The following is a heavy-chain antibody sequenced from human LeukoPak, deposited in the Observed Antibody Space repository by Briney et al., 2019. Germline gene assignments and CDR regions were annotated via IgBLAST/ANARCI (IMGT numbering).Heavy chain of an antibody. Sequence: SETLSLTCTVSGGSISSYYWSWIRQPPGKGLEWTGYIHYSGSTNYNPSVKSRVTISVDTSKNQFSLRLSSVTAADTAVYYCARLEGYYGSGSTNWFDPWGQGTLVTVSS. CDR2: IHYSGST. CDR3: ARLEGYYGSGSTNWFDP. J-gene: IGHJ5*02. CDR1: GGSISSYY. D-gene: IGHD3-10*01. V-gene: IGHV4-59*08.